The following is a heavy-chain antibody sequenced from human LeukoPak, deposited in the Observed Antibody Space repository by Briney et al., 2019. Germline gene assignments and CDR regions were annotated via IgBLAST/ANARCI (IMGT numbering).Heavy chain of an antibody. CDR1: GHSISSGHY. CDR2: IYTSGST. J-gene: IGHJ4*02. V-gene: IGHV4-38-2*01. CDR3: ARGGYYYDSSGPYYFDY. Sequence: KPSETLSLTCGVSGHSISSGHYWGWIRQPPGKGLEWIGRIYTSGSTNYNPSLKSRVTMSVDTSKNQFSLKLSSVTAADTAVYYCARGGYYYDSSGPYYFDYWGQGTLVTVSS. D-gene: IGHD3-22*01.